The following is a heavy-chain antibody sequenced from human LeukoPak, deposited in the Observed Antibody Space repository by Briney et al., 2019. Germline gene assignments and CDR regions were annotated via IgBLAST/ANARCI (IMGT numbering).Heavy chain of an antibody. J-gene: IGHJ4*02. CDR2: ISYDGSNK. D-gene: IGHD5-24*01. V-gene: IGHV3-30*04. CDR1: GFTFSSYA. CDR3: ARPRGDGYISGFDY. Sequence: GRSLRLSCAASGFTFSSYAMHWVRQAPGKGLEWVAVISYDGSNKYYADSGKGRFTISRDNSKNTLYLQMNSLRAEDTAVYYCARPRGDGYISGFDYWGQGTLVTVSS.